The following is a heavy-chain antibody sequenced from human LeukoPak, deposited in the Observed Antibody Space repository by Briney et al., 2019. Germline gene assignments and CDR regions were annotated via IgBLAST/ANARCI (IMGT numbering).Heavy chain of an antibody. CDR2: INPNSGGT. CDR3: ARDSYGDYPYYYYGMDV. Sequence: ASVKVSCKASGYTFTGYYMHWVRQAPGQGLEWMGWINPNSGGTNYAQKFQGRDTMTGDTSISTAYMELSRLRSDDTAVYYCARDSYGDYPYYYYGMDVWGQGTTVTVSS. CDR1: GYTFTGYY. J-gene: IGHJ6*02. V-gene: IGHV1-2*02. D-gene: IGHD4-17*01.